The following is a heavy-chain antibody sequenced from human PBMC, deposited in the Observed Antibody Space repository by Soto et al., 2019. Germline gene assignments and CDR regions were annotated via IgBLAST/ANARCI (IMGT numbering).Heavy chain of an antibody. CDR2: VYYTGST. CDR3: ARRVAVPGAHIDD. CDR1: GGSISGSY. Sequence: QVQLQESGPGLVKPSETLSLTCSVSGGSISGSYWSWIRQSPGKGLEWLGYVYYTGSTNYSPSLRSRVSISVDTSKNEFSLRLSSVTAADTAVYFCARRVAVPGAHIDDWGQGTQVTVSS. V-gene: IGHV4-59*01. J-gene: IGHJ4*02. D-gene: IGHD6-19*01.